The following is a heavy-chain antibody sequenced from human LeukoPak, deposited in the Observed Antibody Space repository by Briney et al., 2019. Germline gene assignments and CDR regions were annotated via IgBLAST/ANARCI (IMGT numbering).Heavy chain of an antibody. CDR3: ARAYSGYFVY. CDR1: GGSISSSTYY. D-gene: IGHD5-12*01. J-gene: IGHJ4*02. Sequence: SETLSLTCTVSGGSISSSTYYWGWIRQPPGKGLEWIGNIYSSGSTYYNPSLKSRVTISVDTSKNQFSLKLSSVTAADTAVYYCARAYSGYFVYWGQGTLVTVSS. V-gene: IGHV4-39*07. CDR2: IYSSGST.